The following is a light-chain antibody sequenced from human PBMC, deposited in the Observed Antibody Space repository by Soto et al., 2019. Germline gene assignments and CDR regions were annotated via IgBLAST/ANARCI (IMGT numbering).Light chain of an antibody. CDR2: GAS. Sequence: IVLTQSPAILALSPGDRATLSCRASQSVSSNLAWYQQKPGQAPRLLIYGASTRATGIPARFSGSGSGTEFTLTISSLQSEDFAVYYCQQYNNWPPWAFGQGTKVDI. V-gene: IGKV3-15*01. CDR1: QSVSSN. J-gene: IGKJ1*01. CDR3: QQYNNWPPWA.